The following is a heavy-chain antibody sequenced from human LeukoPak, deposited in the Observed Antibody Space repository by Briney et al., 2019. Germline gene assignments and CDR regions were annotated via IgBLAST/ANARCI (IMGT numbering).Heavy chain of an antibody. Sequence: PGRSLRLSCAASGFTFSSYAMHWVRQAPGKGLEWVAVISYDGGNKYYADSVKGRFTISRDNSKNTLYLQMNSLRAEDTAVYYCARDRHSSGRGGYFDYWGQGTLVTVSS. CDR2: ISYDGGNK. CDR3: ARDRHSSGRGGYFDY. D-gene: IGHD6-19*01. CDR1: GFTFSSYA. J-gene: IGHJ4*02. V-gene: IGHV3-30*04.